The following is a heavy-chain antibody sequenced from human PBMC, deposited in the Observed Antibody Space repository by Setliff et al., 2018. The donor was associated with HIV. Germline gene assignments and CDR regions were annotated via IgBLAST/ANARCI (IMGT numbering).Heavy chain of an antibody. CDR2: ITPFDGNT. CDR1: GYTFTYRY. D-gene: IGHD3-22*01. J-gene: IGHJ3*02. Sequence: SVKVSCKASGYTFTYRYLHWVRQAPGQALEWMGWITPFDGNTNYAQKFQDRVTITRDRSMSTAYMELSSLRSEDTAMYYCATCLAPDQPPSNYDSSGSDAFDIWGQGTMVTVSS. V-gene: IGHV1-45*02. CDR3: ATCLAPDQPPSNYDSSGSDAFDI.